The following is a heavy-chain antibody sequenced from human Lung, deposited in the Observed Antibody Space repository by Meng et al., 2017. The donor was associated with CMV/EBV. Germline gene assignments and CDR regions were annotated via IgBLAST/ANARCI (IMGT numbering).Heavy chain of an antibody. J-gene: IGHJ4*02. V-gene: IGHV7-4-1*02. CDR1: GYTFTSYA. D-gene: IGHD2-15*01. CDR2: INTNTGNP. CDR3: ARLYCSGGSCYTIDY. Sequence: QGRLVQSWSELKKPGASVKVSCKASGYTFTSYAMNWVRQAPGQGLEWMGWINTNTGNPTYAQGFTGRFVFSLDTSVSTAYLQISSLKAADTAVYYCARLYCSGGSCYTIDYWGQGTLVTVSS.